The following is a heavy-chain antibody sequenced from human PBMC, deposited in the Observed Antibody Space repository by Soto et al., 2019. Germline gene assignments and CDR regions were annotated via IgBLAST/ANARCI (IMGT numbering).Heavy chain of an antibody. J-gene: IGHJ3*02. V-gene: IGHV3-11*01. Sequence: PGGPLSLSCPATRFTFTNYYKSWIRQDSGTGLAWVSYISSSGSTIYYADSVKGRFTISRDNAKDSLYLQMNSLRAEDTVVYYCASSVTMVRGAALDIWGQGTMVTVSS. CDR3: ASSVTMVRGAALDI. CDR2: ISSSGSTI. CDR1: RFTFTNYY. D-gene: IGHD3-10*01.